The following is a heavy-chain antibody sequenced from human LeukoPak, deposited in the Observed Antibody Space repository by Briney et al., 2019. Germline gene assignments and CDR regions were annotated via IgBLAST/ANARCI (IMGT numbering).Heavy chain of an antibody. J-gene: IGHJ4*02. CDR3: VRVDGPTVFVYYLDF. Sequence: GGSLRLSCVTSGFVFSSRGMVWARQAPGNGLEWVSYISPRGETIYYADSVKGRFTVSRDNAKSSMFLQMESLRVEDTAKYYCVRVDGPTVFVYYLDFWGQGTLATVSS. CDR2: ISPRGETI. CDR1: GFVFSSRG. V-gene: IGHV3-48*01. D-gene: IGHD3-10*02.